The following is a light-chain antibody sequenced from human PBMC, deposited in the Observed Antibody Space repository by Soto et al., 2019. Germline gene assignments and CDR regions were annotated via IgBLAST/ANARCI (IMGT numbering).Light chain of an antibody. CDR3: SSYTSSNTLAV. Sequence: QSALTQPPSVSGSPGQSITISCTGTSSDVGGYNYVSWYQQHPGKAPKLMIYEVSNRPSGVSDRFSGSKSGNTASLTISGLQAEDEADYYCSSYTSSNTLAVFGGGTKLTVL. V-gene: IGLV2-14*01. CDR1: SSDVGGYNY. J-gene: IGLJ2*01. CDR2: EVS.